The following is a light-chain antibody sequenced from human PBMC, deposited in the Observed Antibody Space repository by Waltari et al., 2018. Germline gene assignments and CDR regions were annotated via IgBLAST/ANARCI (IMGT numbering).Light chain of an antibody. CDR1: QSVSSRY. J-gene: IGKJ3*01. CDR2: GVS. V-gene: IGKV3-20*01. CDR3: QQYGGSPPFT. Sequence: EIVLTQSPGTLSLSPGDRATLSCRASQSVSSRYLAWYQQKPGQAPRLLMYGVSYRAAGVPDRFSGSGSGTDFARTISRLEPEDFAVYYCQQYGGSPPFTFGPGTKVDI.